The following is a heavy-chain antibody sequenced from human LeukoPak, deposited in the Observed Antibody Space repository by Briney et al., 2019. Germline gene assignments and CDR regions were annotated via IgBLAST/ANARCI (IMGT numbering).Heavy chain of an antibody. CDR3: TRVGVGGY. CDR1: GFTFTTFW. J-gene: IGHJ4*02. D-gene: IGHD3-16*01. CDR2: IGPDGRSK. Sequence: GGSLRLSCAASGFTFTTFWMTWVRQAPGKGLEWVANIGPDGRSKYYVDSVRGRFTISRDNAKDSLFLQMNSLRADDTAMYFCTRVGVGGYWGQGTLVTVSS. V-gene: IGHV3-7*01.